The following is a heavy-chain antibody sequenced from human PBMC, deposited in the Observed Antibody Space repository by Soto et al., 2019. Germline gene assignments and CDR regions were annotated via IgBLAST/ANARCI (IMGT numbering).Heavy chain of an antibody. Sequence: SETLSLTCTVSGGSISSYYWSWIQQPPGKGLEWIGYIYYSGSTNYNPSLKSRVTISVDTSKNQFSLKLSSVTAADTAVYYCARYGSGSYYLPNWFDPWGQGTLVTVSS. D-gene: IGHD3-10*01. CDR3: ARYGSGSYYLPNWFDP. CDR2: IYYSGST. CDR1: GGSISSYY. V-gene: IGHV4-59*01. J-gene: IGHJ5*02.